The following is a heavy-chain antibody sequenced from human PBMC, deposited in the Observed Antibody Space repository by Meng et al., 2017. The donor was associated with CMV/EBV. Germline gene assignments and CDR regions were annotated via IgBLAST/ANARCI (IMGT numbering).Heavy chain of an antibody. CDR3: ARQRPTDFWSGYYPSGNYYYYGVDV. Sequence: SETLSLTCTVSGCSISSSSYYWGWTRQPPGMGLEWMGSIYYSASTYYNPSLKSRVTISVDTSKNQFSLRQSSVTAADTAVYCCARQRPTDFWSGYYPSGNYYYYGVDVWGQGTTVTVSS. CDR1: GCSISSSSYY. V-gene: IGHV4-39*01. J-gene: IGHJ6*02. CDR2: IYYSAST. D-gene: IGHD3-3*01.